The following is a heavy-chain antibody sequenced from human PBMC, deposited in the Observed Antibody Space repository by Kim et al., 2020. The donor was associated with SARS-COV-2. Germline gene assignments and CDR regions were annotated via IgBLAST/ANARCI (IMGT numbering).Heavy chain of an antibody. J-gene: IGHJ4*02. D-gene: IGHD6-19*01. Sequence: YAQKFQGRVTITADESTSTAYMELSSLRSEDTAVYYCARLAVAGPYYFDYWGQGTLVTVSS. CDR3: ARLAVAGPYYFDY. V-gene: IGHV1-69*01.